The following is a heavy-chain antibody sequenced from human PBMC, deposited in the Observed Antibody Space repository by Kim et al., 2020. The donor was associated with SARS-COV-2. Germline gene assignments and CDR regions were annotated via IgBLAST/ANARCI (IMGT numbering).Heavy chain of an antibody. Sequence: SVKVSCKASGGTFSSYAISWVRQAPGQGLEWMGGIIPIFGTANYAQKFQGRVTITADESTSTAYMELSSLRSEDTAVYYCARTAAAAHTPTRWFDPWGQGTLVTVSS. D-gene: IGHD6-13*01. J-gene: IGHJ5*02. CDR2: IIPIFGTA. CDR3: ARTAAAAHTPTRWFDP. V-gene: IGHV1-69*13. CDR1: GGTFSSYA.